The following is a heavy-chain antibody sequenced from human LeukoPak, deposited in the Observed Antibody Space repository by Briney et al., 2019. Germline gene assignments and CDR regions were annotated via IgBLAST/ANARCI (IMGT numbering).Heavy chain of an antibody. J-gene: IGHJ5*02. Sequence: GGSLRLSCAASGFTFSSYSMNWVRQAPGKGLEWVSSISSSSSYIYYADSVKGRFTISRDNAKNSLYLQMNSLRAEDTAVYYCARMILPISPDSGLVTSGPRGNWFDPWGQGTLVTVSS. CDR2: ISSSSSYI. V-gene: IGHV3-21*01. D-gene: IGHD3/OR15-3a*01. CDR1: GFTFSSYS. CDR3: ARMILPISPDSGLVTSGPRGNWFDP.